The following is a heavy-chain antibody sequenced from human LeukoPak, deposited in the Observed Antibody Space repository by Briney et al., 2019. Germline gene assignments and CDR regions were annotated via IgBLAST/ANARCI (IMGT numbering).Heavy chain of an antibody. Sequence: PSETLSLTCTVSGGSINSFYWSWIRQPPGKGLEWIGYNYYSGSTKYNPSLKSRVTISVDTSKNQFSLKLSSVTAADTAVYYCARSESSRWLQFDYWGQGTLVTVSS. J-gene: IGHJ4*02. CDR2: NYYSGST. D-gene: IGHD5-24*01. CDR3: ARSESSRWLQFDY. V-gene: IGHV4-59*08. CDR1: GGSINSFY.